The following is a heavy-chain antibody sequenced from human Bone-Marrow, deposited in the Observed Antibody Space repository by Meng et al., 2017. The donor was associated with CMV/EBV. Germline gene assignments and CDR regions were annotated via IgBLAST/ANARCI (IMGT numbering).Heavy chain of an antibody. J-gene: IGHJ3*02. CDR1: GFTVSSNY. Sequence: GGSLRLSCAASGFTVSSNYMSWVRQAPGKGLEWVSVIYSGGSTYYADSVKGRFTISRDNSKNTLYLQMNSLRAEDTAVYYCARDVPTVVTHDAFDIWGQGTMVTVSS. D-gene: IGHD4-23*01. V-gene: IGHV3-53*01. CDR2: IYSGGST. CDR3: ARDVPTVVTHDAFDI.